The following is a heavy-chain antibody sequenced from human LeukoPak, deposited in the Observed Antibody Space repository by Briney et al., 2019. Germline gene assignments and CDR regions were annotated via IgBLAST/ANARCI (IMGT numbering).Heavy chain of an antibody. Sequence: SETLSLTCTVSGGSISSYYWSWIRQPPGKGLEWIGYIYTSGSTNYNPSPRSRVTISVDTSKNQFSLKLSSVTAADTAVYYCARHKLTYDILTGGRGNWFDPWGQGTLVTVSS. CDR3: ARHKLTYDILTGGRGNWFDP. CDR2: IYTSGST. CDR1: GGSISSYY. D-gene: IGHD3-9*01. V-gene: IGHV4-4*09. J-gene: IGHJ5*02.